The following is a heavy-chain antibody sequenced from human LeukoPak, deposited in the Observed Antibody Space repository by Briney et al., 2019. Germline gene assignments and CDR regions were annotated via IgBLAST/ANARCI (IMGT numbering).Heavy chain of an antibody. CDR2: ISSRSSYI. V-gene: IGHV3-21*01. Sequence: GGSLRLSCAASGFTFSSYTMNWVRQAPGKGLEWVSYISSRSSYIYYADSVRGRFTISRDNAKNSLYLQMDSLRAEDTAVYYCARELHDSSGYYLPHWGQGTLVTVSS. CDR3: ARELHDSSGYYLPH. J-gene: IGHJ4*02. CDR1: GFTFSSYT. D-gene: IGHD3-22*01.